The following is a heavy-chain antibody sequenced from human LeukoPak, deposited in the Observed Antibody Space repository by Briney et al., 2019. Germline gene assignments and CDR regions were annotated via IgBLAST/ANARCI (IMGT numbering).Heavy chain of an antibody. CDR3: AAARPVGILEWLSEYYFEY. V-gene: IGHV1-58*01. D-gene: IGHD3-3*01. CDR1: GFTFNHSA. CDR2: IVVGSQKT. Sequence: GTSVKVSCKTSGFTFNHSAVQWVRQARGQSLEWIGWIVVGSQKTNYAQRFQERVTITRDMSTDLVYLDLSSLTSEDTAVYYCAAARPVGILEWLSEYYFEYWGQGTLVTVSS. J-gene: IGHJ4*02.